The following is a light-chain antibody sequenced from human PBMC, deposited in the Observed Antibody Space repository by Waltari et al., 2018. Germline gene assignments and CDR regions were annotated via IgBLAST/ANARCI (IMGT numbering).Light chain of an antibody. Sequence: SYELTQPPSVSVSPGQTARTTCPGDALPTQYAYWYPQKPGQAPVLVIYKDRERPSGIPERFSGSSSGTTVTLTISGVQAEDEADYYCQSADSSGTYHVVFGGGTKLTVL. CDR1: ALPTQY. CDR3: QSADSSGTYHVV. CDR2: KDR. V-gene: IGLV3-25*03. J-gene: IGLJ2*01.